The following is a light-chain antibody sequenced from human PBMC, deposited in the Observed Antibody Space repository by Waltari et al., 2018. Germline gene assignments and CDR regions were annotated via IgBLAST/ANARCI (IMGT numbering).Light chain of an antibody. CDR3: QSWDSSLVV. CDR1: RLGTKY. J-gene: IGLJ2*01. CDR2: QDS. V-gene: IGLV3-1*01. Sequence: YDLTQPPSVSVSPGPTASISCSGDRLGTKYASWYQQKPGQSPVLVIYQDSERPLGIPERFSGSNSGNTATLTISGTQTMDEADYYCQSWDSSLVVFGGGTKLTVL.